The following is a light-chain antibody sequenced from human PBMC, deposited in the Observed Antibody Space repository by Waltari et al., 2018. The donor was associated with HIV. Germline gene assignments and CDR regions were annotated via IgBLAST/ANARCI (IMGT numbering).Light chain of an antibody. J-gene: IGLJ2*01. CDR2: GEN. CDR1: SRSNYF. V-gene: IGLV3-19*01. Sequence: SSEVTQDPTVSVALGQTVRITCQGDSRSNYFPSWYQQKPGQAPVLVIYGENNRPSGIPDRFSGSTSGNTASLIITGAQAEDEAEYYCNSRDSSGNRLVIFGGGTKLTVL. CDR3: NSRDSSGNRLVI.